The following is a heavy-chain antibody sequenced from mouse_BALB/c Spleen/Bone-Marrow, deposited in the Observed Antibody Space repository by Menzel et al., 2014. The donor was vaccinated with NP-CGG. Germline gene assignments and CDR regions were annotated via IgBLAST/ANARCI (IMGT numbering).Heavy chain of an antibody. CDR2: IWAGGST. CDR3: ARDYGSSYYAMDY. V-gene: IGHV2-9*02. CDR1: GFSLTSYG. J-gene: IGHJ4*01. Sequence: VKLVESGPGLVAPSQCLSITCTVSGFSLTSYGVHWVRQPPGKGLEWLGVIWAGGSTNYNSALMSRLSISKDNSKSQVFLKMNSLQTDDTAMYYCARDYGSSYYAMDYWGQGTSVTVSS. D-gene: IGHD1-1*01.